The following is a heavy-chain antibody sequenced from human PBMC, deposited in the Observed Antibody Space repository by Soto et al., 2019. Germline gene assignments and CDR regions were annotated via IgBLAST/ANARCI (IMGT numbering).Heavy chain of an antibody. V-gene: IGHV4-59*01. CDR2: VYFSGNT. CDR3: GSVRPSGYVLY. D-gene: IGHD6-25*01. J-gene: IGHJ4*02. Sequence: QVQLQESGPGLVKPWETLSLTCTVSGGSLSSYYWTWIRQSPGKGLEWIGYVYFSGNTNYNPSLKSRDTISIYTSMNQFSLRLASVPAAGTAFYYCGSVRPSGYVLYWGQGTQVTVSS. CDR1: GGSLSSYY.